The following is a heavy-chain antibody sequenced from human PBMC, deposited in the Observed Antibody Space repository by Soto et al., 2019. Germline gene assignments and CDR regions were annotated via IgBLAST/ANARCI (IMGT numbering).Heavy chain of an antibody. CDR1: GGTSNSYT. D-gene: IGHD3-10*01. Sequence: QVQLVQSGAEVKKPGSSVKVSCEASGGTSNSYTINWVRQXPGQGLEWIGQVIPKYDSVNYAQRFQGRVSISADKSTNTAYMELSSLRSEDTALYYCATWRSYSGSYCFDYWGQGTLVSVSS. CDR2: VIPKYDSV. J-gene: IGHJ4*02. V-gene: IGHV1-69*06. CDR3: ATWRSYSGSYCFDY.